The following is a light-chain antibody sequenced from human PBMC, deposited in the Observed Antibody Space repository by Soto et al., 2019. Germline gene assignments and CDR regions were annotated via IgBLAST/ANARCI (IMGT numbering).Light chain of an antibody. CDR1: QSVSSSY. CDR3: QQYGSSPLLT. J-gene: IGKJ4*01. CDR2: GAS. Sequence: EIVLTQSPGTLSLSPGERATLSYRASQSVSSSYLAWYQQKPGQAPRLLIYGASSRATGIPDRFSGSGSGTDFTLTISRLEPEDFAVYSCQQYGSSPLLTFGGGTKVEIK. V-gene: IGKV3-20*01.